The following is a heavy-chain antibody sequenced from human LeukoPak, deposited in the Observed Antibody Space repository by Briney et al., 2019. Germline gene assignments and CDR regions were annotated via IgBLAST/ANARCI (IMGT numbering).Heavy chain of an antibody. D-gene: IGHD1-7*01. CDR1: GFTFSNHW. CDR3: ARDNNWNYPDY. CDR2: ISGDGSST. V-gene: IGHV3-74*01. Sequence: GGSLRLSCAASGFTFSNHWMHWVRQAPGKGLVWVSRISGDGSSTRYADSVKGRFTISRDDAKNTLFLQMNSLRAEDTAVYYCARDNNWNYPDYWGQGTLVTVSS. J-gene: IGHJ4*02.